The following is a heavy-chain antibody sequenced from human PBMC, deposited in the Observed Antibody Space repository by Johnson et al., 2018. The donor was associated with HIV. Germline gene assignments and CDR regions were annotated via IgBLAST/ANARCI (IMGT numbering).Heavy chain of an antibody. CDR2: ISYDGRNK. CDR3: ASPLEAAAGPMDAFDI. J-gene: IGHJ3*02. D-gene: IGHD6-13*01. V-gene: IGHV3-30-3*01. Sequence: QMLLVESGGGVVQPGRSLRLSCAASGFTFSSYAMHWVRQAPGKGLEWVAVISYDGRNKYYADSVKGRLTISRDNSKNTLYLQMNSLRAEDTAVYYCASPLEAAAGPMDAFDIWGQGTMVTVSS. CDR1: GFTFSSYA.